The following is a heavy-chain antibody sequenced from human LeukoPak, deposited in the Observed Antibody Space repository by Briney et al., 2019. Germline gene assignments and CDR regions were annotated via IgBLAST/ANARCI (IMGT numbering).Heavy chain of an antibody. J-gene: IGHJ5*02. Sequence: PMASVKVSCKASAYTLSSYLMHWVRQAPGHGLEWMGLIDPSSGSTGYAQKLQGRVTMTRDTSTSTVYMELSSLRSEDTAVYYCARDLGLRGVTNWFDPWGQGTLVTVSS. CDR1: AYTLSSYL. D-gene: IGHD3-10*01. V-gene: IGHV1-46*04. CDR3: ARDLGLRGVTNWFDP. CDR2: IDPSSGST.